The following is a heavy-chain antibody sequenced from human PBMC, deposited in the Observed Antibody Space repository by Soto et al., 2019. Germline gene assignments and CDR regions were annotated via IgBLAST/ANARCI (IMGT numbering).Heavy chain of an antibody. Sequence: ASVKVSCKASGYTFTSYGISWVRQAPGQGLEWMGWISAYNGNTNYAQKLQGRVTMTTDTSTSTAYMELRSLRSDDTAAYYCARAPGIGSPYGMDVWGQGTTVTVSS. J-gene: IGHJ6*02. D-gene: IGHD2-15*01. CDR3: ARAPGIGSPYGMDV. CDR1: GYTFTSYG. V-gene: IGHV1-18*04. CDR2: ISAYNGNT.